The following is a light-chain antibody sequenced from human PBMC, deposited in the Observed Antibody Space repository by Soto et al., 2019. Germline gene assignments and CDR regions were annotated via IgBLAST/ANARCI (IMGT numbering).Light chain of an antibody. Sequence: EIVMKHSPATLSVSPEERATLSCRASQSVNSNLAWYQQKPGQAPRLLIYGASTRATGIPARFGGSGSGTEFTLTISSLQSEDFAVYYCQQYNDWPPITFGQGTRMDI. V-gene: IGKV3-15*01. CDR1: QSVNSN. CDR2: GAS. CDR3: QQYNDWPPIT. J-gene: IGKJ5*01.